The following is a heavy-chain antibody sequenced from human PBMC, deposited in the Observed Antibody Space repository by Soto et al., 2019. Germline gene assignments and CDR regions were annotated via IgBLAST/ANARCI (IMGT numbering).Heavy chain of an antibody. CDR3: AKSGRSLVGGAFDI. J-gene: IGHJ3*02. CDR1: GFTFDDYA. V-gene: IGHV3-9*01. D-gene: IGHD6-25*01. Sequence: GGSLRLSCAASGFTFDDYAMHWVRQAPGKGLEWVSGISWNSGSIGYADSVKGRFTISRDNAKNSLYLQMNSLRAEDTALYYCAKSGRSLVGGAFDIWGQGTMVTVSS. CDR2: ISWNSGSI.